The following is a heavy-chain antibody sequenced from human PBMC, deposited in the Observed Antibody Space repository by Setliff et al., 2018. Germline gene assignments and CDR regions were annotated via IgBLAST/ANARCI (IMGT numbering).Heavy chain of an antibody. J-gene: IGHJ6*02. V-gene: IGHV3-66*01. CDR2: LYPNLVT. Sequence: ETLSLTCAVYGGSFSGYYWSWIRQAPGKGLEWVSVLYPNLVTNYADSVKDRFTVSRDESKNMVYLQMNNLEVDDTAIYYCARGLCVSQSCYWPKAMDVWGQGATVTVSS. D-gene: IGHD2-15*01. CDR1: GGSFSGYY. CDR3: ARGLCVSQSCYWPKAMDV.